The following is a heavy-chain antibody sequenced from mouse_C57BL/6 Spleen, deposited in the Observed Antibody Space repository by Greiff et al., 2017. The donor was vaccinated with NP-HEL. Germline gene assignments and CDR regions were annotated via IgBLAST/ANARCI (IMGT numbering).Heavy chain of an antibody. D-gene: IGHD2-4*01. CDR1: GYTFTDYE. CDR3: TRDVGYDYAWFAY. V-gene: IGHV1-15*01. CDR2: IDPETGGT. Sequence: VQLQQSGAELVRPGASVTLSCKASGYTFTDYEMHWVKQTPVHGLEWIGAIDPETGGTAYNQKFKGKAILTADKSSSTAYMELRSLTSEDSAVYYWTRDVGYDYAWFAYWGQGTLVTVSA. J-gene: IGHJ3*01.